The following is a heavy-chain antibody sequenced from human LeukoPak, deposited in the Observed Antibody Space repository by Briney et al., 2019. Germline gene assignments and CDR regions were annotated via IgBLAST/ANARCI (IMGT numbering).Heavy chain of an antibody. D-gene: IGHD4-17*01. Sequence: GGSLRLSCAASGSTFRTYWMQWVRHAPGKGLVWVSLINSDGSITSYADSVKGRFTISRDNAKNTLDLQMNSLRAEDTAVYYCARVAEGIRSFDYWGQGTLVTVSS. CDR2: INSDGSIT. J-gene: IGHJ4*02. CDR1: GSTFRTYW. CDR3: ARVAEGIRSFDY. V-gene: IGHV3-74*01.